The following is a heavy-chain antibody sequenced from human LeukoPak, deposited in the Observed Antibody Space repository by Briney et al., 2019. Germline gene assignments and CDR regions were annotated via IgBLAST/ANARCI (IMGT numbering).Heavy chain of an antibody. D-gene: IGHD1-26*01. V-gene: IGHV1-2*02. J-gene: IGHJ4*02. CDR3: ARLYGSYSNHFDY. Sequence: ASVKVSCKASGYTFTGYYMHWVRQAPGQGLEWMGWINPNSGGTNYAQKFQGRVTMTRDTSISTAYMELSRLRSDDTAVYYCARLYGSYSNHFDYWGQGTLVTVSS. CDR1: GYTFTGYY. CDR2: INPNSGGT.